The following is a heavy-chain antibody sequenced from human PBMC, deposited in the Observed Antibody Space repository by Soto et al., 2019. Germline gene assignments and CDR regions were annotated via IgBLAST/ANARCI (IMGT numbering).Heavy chain of an antibody. CDR1: GYTFTRYG. J-gene: IGHJ6*03. Sequence: QVQLVQSGAEVKKPGASVKVACKASGYTFTRYGISWVRQAPGQGLEWMGWISAYNGNTNYAQKLQGRVTMTTDTTTSTAYMELRSLRSDDTAVYYCARDTDGKYYDCWSCYYNDGSGGVYMDVWGKGTTVTVSS. CDR3: ARDTDGKYYDCWSCYYNDGSGGVYMDV. CDR2: ISAYNGNT. V-gene: IGHV1-18*01. D-gene: IGHD3-3*01.